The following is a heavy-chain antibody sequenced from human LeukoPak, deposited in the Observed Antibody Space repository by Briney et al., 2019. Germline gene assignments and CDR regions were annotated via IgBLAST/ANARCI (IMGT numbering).Heavy chain of an antibody. J-gene: IGHJ6*03. D-gene: IGHD6-13*01. Sequence: SETLSLTCTVSGGSISSYYWSWIRQPAGKGLEWIGRIYTSGSTNYNPSLKSRVTMSVDTSKNQLSLKLSSVTAADTAVYYCAREVFVAAAGTFYYYYYMDVWGKGTTVTVSS. CDR2: IYTSGST. V-gene: IGHV4-4*07. CDR3: AREVFVAAAGTFYYYYYMDV. CDR1: GGSISSYY.